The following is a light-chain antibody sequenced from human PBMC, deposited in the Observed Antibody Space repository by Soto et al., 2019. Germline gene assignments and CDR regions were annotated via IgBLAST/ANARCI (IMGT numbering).Light chain of an antibody. Sequence: QSVLTQPASVSGSPGQSITVSCTGTSSDIGGYNYVSWYQHHPGKAPKVMIYDVSNRPSGVSNRFSASKSGNTASLTISGLQAEDEADYYCSSYTSRSTVVFGGGTKLTVL. CDR1: SSDIGGYNY. CDR3: SSYTSRSTVV. CDR2: DVS. J-gene: IGLJ2*01. V-gene: IGLV2-14*03.